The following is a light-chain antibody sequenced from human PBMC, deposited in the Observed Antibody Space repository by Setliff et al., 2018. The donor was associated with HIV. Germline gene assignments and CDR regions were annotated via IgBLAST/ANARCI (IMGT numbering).Light chain of an antibody. J-gene: IGLJ1*01. CDR1: SSDVGTYNA. V-gene: IGLV2-14*01. CDR3: SSYTSSSTDV. CDR2: DVS. Sequence: SALTQPASVSGSPGQSIAISCTGTSSDVGTYNAVYWYQQHPGKAPKLMIYDVSTRPSGVSNCFSGSKSGNTASLTISGLQTEDEADYYCSSYTSSSTDVFGTGTKVTVL.